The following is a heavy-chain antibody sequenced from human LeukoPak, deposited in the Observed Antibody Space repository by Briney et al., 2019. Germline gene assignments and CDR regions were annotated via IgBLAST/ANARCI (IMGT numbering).Heavy chain of an antibody. D-gene: IGHD2-21*02. CDR3: ARTYCGGDCSFDP. Sequence: SETLSLACTVSGGSISSYYWSWIRQPPGKGLEWIGYIYTSGSTNYNPSLKSRVTISVDTSKNQFSLKLSSVTAADTAVYYCARTYCGGDCSFDPWGQGTLVTVSS. J-gene: IGHJ5*02. V-gene: IGHV4-4*09. CDR1: GGSISSYY. CDR2: IYTSGST.